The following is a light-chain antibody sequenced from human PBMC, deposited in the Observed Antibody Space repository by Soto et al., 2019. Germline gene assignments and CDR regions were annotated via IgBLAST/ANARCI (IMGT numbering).Light chain of an antibody. J-gene: IGLJ1*01. CDR2: EVT. CDR1: SSDVGGYNY. CDR3: SSFADRNNFV. Sequence: LTQPPSASGSPGQSVTISCTGSSSDVGGYNYVSWYQQFPGKAPKLIIYEVTKRPSGVPDRSSGSKSGNTASLTVSGLQAEDEADYYCSSFADRNNFVFGTGTKVTVL. V-gene: IGLV2-8*01.